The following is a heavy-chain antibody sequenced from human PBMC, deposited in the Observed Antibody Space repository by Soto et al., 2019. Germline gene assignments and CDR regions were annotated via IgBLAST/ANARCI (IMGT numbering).Heavy chain of an antibody. J-gene: IGHJ5*02. Sequence: SETLSLTCTVSGGSISSGGYYWSWIRQHTGKGLEWIGYIYYSGSTYYNPSLKSRVTISVDTSKNQFSLKLSSVTAADTAVYYCAREGTIAAAGTDWFDPWGQGTLVTVSS. CDR3: AREGTIAAAGTDWFDP. D-gene: IGHD6-13*01. V-gene: IGHV4-31*03. CDR1: GGSISSGGYY. CDR2: IYYSGST.